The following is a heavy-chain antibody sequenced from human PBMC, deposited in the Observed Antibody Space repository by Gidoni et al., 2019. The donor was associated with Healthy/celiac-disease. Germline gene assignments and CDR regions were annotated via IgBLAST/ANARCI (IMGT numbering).Heavy chain of an antibody. CDR2: IWYDGSNK. CDR3: AREGYYYFEALLYYFDY. J-gene: IGHJ4*02. CDR1: GFPFSSYG. D-gene: IGHD3-22*01. Sequence: QVQLVVSGGGVVQPGRSLRLSCAASGFPFSSYGMHWVCQAPGKGLAWVAVIWYDGSNKYYADSVKGRFTISRDNSKNTLYLQMNSLRAEDTAVYYCAREGYYYFEALLYYFDYWGQGTLVTVSS. V-gene: IGHV3-33*01.